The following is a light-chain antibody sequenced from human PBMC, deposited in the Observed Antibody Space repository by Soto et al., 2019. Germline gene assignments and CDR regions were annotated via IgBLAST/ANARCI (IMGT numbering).Light chain of an antibody. CDR2: EVI. Sequence: QSALTQPPSASGSPGQSVTISCTGTSSDVGGYNYVAWYQHHPGKAPKLMIFEVIRRPSGVPDRFSGSKSGNTASLTVSGIQAEDEADYYCSSYAGSNNWVFGGGTKLTVL. V-gene: IGLV2-8*01. CDR3: SSYAGSNNWV. CDR1: SSDVGGYNY. J-gene: IGLJ3*02.